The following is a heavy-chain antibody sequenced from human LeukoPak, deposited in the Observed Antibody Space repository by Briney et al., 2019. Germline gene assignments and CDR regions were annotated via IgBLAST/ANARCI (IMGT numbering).Heavy chain of an antibody. V-gene: IGHV4-28*01. Sequence: SDTLSLTCAVSGYSISSNHWWGWIRQPPGKGLEWIGYIFYAGSTYYNPSLKSRVTISIQTSKNQFSLKLTSVTAADTAVYYCAGDYGDLLTGIRFDTWGQGTLVTVSS. CDR2: IFYAGST. D-gene: IGHD4-17*01. J-gene: IGHJ5*02. CDR1: GYSISSNHW. CDR3: AGDYGDLLTGIRFDT.